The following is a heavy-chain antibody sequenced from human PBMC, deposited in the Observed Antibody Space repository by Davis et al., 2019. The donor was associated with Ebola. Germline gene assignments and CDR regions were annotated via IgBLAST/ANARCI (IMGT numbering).Heavy chain of an antibody. J-gene: IGHJ3*02. Sequence: MPGGSLRLSCTVSGDSISGHYWTWIRQPPGKGLEWIGSIYHSGSTYYNPSLKSRVTISVDTSKNQFSLKLSSVTAADTAVYYCARYFGAFDIWGQGTMVTVSS. CDR3: ARYFGAFDI. D-gene: IGHD2/OR15-2a*01. V-gene: IGHV4-38-2*02. CDR1: GDSISGHY. CDR2: IYHSGST.